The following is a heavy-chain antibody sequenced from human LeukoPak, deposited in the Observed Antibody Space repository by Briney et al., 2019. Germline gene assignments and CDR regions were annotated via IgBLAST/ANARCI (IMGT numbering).Heavy chain of an antibody. CDR3: ARDDYYDSSGFDY. D-gene: IGHD3-22*01. V-gene: IGHV1-18*01. CDR2: ISAYNGNT. Sequence: WASVRVSYKASGYTFTIYGISWVRQAPGQGLEGMGWISAYNGNTNYAQKLQGRVTMTTDTSTSTAYMELRSLRSDDTAVYYCARDDYYDSSGFDYWGQGTLVTVSS. J-gene: IGHJ4*02. CDR1: GYTFTIYG.